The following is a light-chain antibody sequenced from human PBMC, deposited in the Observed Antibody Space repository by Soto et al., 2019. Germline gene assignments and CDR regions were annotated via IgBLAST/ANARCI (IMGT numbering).Light chain of an antibody. V-gene: IGLV2-11*01. CDR1: SADVGGYDF. CDR2: DVA. J-gene: IGLJ2*01. CDR3: SSFAGSHVA. Sequence: QSVLTQPRSVSGSPGQSVTISCTGTSADVGGYDFVSWYQQLPGNAPKLIIYDVAKRPSGVPDRFSGSKSGNTASLTISGLQAEDESHYYCSSFAGSHVAFGGGTKVTVL.